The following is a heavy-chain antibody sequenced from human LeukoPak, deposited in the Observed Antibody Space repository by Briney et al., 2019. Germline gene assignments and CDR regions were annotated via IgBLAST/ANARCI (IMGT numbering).Heavy chain of an antibody. CDR2: IYYSGST. V-gene: IGHV4-59*01. Sequence: PSETLSLTCTVSGGSISSYYWSWIRQPPGKGLEWLGYIYYSGSTNYNPSLKSRVTISVDTSKNQFSLKLSSVTAADTAVYYCARVYYYGSGSYMDVWGKGTTVTISS. D-gene: IGHD3-10*01. CDR1: GGSISSYY. CDR3: ARVYYYGSGSYMDV. J-gene: IGHJ6*03.